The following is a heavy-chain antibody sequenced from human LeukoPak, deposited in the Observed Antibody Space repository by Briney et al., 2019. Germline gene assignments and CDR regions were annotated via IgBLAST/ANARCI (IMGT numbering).Heavy chain of an antibody. CDR3: ARPSRGSAYDTLTGYYPY. Sequence: PGRSLRLSCAASGFTFSSYAMHWVRQAPGKGLEWVAVISYDGSNKYYADSVKGRFTISRDNSKNTLYLQMNSLRAEDTAVYYCARPSRGSAYDTLTGYYPYWGQGTLVTVSS. V-gene: IGHV3-30-3*01. D-gene: IGHD3-9*01. J-gene: IGHJ4*02. CDR2: ISYDGSNK. CDR1: GFTFSSYA.